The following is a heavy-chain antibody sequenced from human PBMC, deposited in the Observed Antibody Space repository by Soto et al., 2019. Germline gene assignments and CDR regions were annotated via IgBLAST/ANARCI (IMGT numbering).Heavy chain of an antibody. V-gene: IGHV4-31*03. Sequence: QVQLQESGPGLVKPSQTLSLTCTVSGGSINSGGYCWSWIRQHPGKGLDWIGCISYGGSTSYNPYQNSRVTISVDTSKNQFCLKLTSVTAAATAVYYCSRGILVWGQGALITVSS. D-gene: IGHD2-15*01. CDR2: ISYGGST. CDR3: SRGILV. CDR1: GGSINSGGYC. J-gene: IGHJ4*02.